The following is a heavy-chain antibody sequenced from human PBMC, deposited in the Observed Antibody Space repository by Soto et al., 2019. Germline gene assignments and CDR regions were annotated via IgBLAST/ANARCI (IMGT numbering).Heavy chain of an antibody. J-gene: IGHJ4*02. D-gene: IGHD1-26*01. CDR2: IYHSRST. CDR3: ARAGVVGATALDY. Sequence: QLQLQESGSGLVKPSQTLSLTCAVSGDSISSGGYSCSWIRQPPGKGLEWIGYIYHSRSTYYNPSLKSRVTISVDRSKNQFSLKLSSVTAADTAVYYCARAGVVGATALDYWGQGTLVTVSS. CDR1: GDSISSGGYS. V-gene: IGHV4-30-2*01.